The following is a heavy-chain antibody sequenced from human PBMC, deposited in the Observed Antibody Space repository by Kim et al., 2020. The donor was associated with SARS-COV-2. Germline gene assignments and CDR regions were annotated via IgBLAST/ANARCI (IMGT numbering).Heavy chain of an antibody. D-gene: IGHD3-22*01. CDR1: GFTFSSYG. J-gene: IGHJ3*02. Sequence: GGSLRLSCAASGFTFSSYGMHWVRQAPGKGLEWVAVIWYDGSNKYYADSVKGRFTISRDNSKNTLYLQMNSLRAEDTAVYYCVYDSSGYYGTIDAFDIWGQGTMVTVSS. V-gene: IGHV3-33*01. CDR3: VYDSSGYYGTIDAFDI. CDR2: IWYDGSNK.